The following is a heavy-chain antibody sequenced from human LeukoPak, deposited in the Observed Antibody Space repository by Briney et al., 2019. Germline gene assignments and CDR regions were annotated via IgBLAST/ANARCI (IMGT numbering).Heavy chain of an antibody. Sequence: GGSLRLSCAASGFTFSSYSMNWVRQAPGKGLEWVSYISSSSSTIYYADSVKGRFTISRDNAKNSLYLQMNSLRAEDTAVYYCARLGITMVRGVMSYWFDPWGQGTLVTVSS. CDR3: ARLGITMVRGVMSYWFDP. D-gene: IGHD3-10*01. J-gene: IGHJ5*02. CDR2: ISSSSSTI. V-gene: IGHV3-48*04. CDR1: GFTFSSYS.